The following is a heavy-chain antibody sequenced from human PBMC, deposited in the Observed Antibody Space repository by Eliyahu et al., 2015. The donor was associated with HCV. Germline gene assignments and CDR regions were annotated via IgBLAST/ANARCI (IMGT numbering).Heavy chain of an antibody. Sequence: QFQLVQSGAEVKKPGASVKVSCKASGYTFTSYGISWVRQAPGQGLEWMGWISAYNGNTNYAQKLQGRVTMTTDTSTSTAYMELRSLRSDDTAVYYCARELSYYDSSGYLDYWGQGTLVTVSS. CDR1: GYTFTSYG. D-gene: IGHD3-22*01. V-gene: IGHV1-18*01. CDR3: ARELSYYDSSGYLDY. CDR2: ISAYNGNT. J-gene: IGHJ4*02.